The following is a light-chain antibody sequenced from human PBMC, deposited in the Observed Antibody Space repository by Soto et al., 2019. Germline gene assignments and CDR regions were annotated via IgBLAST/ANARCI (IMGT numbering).Light chain of an antibody. J-gene: IGKJ4*01. Sequence: DIVMTQSPLSLSVTPGEPASISCRSSQSLLHSDGYSYLDWYLQKPGQSPQLMIYLGFNRASGVPDRISSSGSGTDFTLKISRVEAEDVGIYYCMQGLQPPLTFGGGTKVEIK. V-gene: IGKV2-28*01. CDR2: LGF. CDR3: MQGLQPPLT. CDR1: QSLLHSDGYSY.